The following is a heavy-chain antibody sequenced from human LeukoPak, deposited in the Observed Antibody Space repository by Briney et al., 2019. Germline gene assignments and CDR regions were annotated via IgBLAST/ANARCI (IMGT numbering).Heavy chain of an antibody. V-gene: IGHV4-38-2*02. D-gene: IGHD4-17*01. CDR3: AREREDYGDYADYYFDY. CDR2: IYHSGST. J-gene: IGHJ4*02. Sequence: SETLSLTCSVSSYSISSGYYWGWIRQPPGKGLEWIGSIYHSGSTYYNPSLKSRATISVDTSKNQFSLKLSSVTAADTAVYYCAREREDYGDYADYYFDYWGQGTLVTVSS. CDR1: SYSISSGYY.